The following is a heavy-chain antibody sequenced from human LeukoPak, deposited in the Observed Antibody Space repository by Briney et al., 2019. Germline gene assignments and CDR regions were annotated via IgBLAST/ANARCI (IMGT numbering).Heavy chain of an antibody. D-gene: IGHD5-12*01. CDR2: ISAYNGNT. CDR3: ARDRRGYSGYDPLDY. Sequence: ASVKVSCKASGYTFTSYGISWVRQAPGQGLEWMGWISAYNGNTNYAQKLQGRVTMTTDTSTSTAYMERRSLRSDDTAVYHCARDRRGYSGYDPLDYWGQGTLVTVSS. CDR1: GYTFTSYG. V-gene: IGHV1-18*01. J-gene: IGHJ4*02.